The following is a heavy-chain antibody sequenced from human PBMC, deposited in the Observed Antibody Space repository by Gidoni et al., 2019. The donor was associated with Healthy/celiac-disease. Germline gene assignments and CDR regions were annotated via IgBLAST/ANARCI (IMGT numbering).Heavy chain of an antibody. V-gene: IGHV4-31*03. CDR3: ARDYYDSSGYYHRYFDY. CDR2: IYYSGST. J-gene: IGHJ4*02. Sequence: QVQLQESGPGLVKPSQTLSLTCTVSGGSISSGGYYWSWIRQHPGKGLEWIGYIYYSGSTYYNPSLKSRVTISVDTSKNQFSLKLSSVTAADTAVYYCARDYYDSSGYYHRYFDYWGQGTLVTVSS. CDR1: GGSISSGGYY. D-gene: IGHD3-22*01.